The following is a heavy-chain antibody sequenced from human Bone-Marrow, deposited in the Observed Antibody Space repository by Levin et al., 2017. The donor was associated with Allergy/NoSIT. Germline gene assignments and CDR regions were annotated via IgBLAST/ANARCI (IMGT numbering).Heavy chain of an antibody. Sequence: GASVKVSCAASGFTFSSYAMSWVRQTPGKGLEWVSAISGSGGSTYYADSVKGRFIISRDNSENTLFLQMNSLRAEDTAVYYCAKYTSANARGDYLDYWGQGTLVTVSS. CDR1: GFTFSSYA. J-gene: IGHJ4*02. CDR2: ISGSGGST. V-gene: IGHV3-23*01. D-gene: IGHD6-25*01. CDR3: AKYTSANARGDYLDY.